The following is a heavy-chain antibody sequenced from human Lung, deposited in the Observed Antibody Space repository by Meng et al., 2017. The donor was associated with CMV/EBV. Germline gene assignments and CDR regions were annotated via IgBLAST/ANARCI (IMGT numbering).Heavy chain of an antibody. V-gene: IGHV3-48*03. D-gene: IGHD2-2*01. Sequence: GESLKISCAASGFTSSSYEMNWVRQAPGKGLEWVSYISSSGSTIYYADSVKGRFTISRDNAKNSLYLQMNSLRAEDTAVYYCASLKDIVVVPAAKGSKYYYYGMDVWGQGTTVTVSS. CDR2: ISSSGSTI. CDR1: GFTSSSYE. J-gene: IGHJ6*02. CDR3: ASLKDIVVVPAAKGSKYYYYGMDV.